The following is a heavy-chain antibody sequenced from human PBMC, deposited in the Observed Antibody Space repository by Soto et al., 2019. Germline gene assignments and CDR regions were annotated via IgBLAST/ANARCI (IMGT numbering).Heavy chain of an antibody. CDR3: ARGVYDFWSGHPKGLDY. V-gene: IGHV3-73*02. CDR1: GFTFSGSA. CDR2: IRSKANSYAT. D-gene: IGHD3-3*01. J-gene: IGHJ4*02. Sequence: EVQLVESGGGLVQPGGSLKLSCAASGFTFSGSAMHWVRQASGKGLEWVGRIRSKANSYATAYAVSVKGKFTISRDDSRNTAYLQMSSLKTEDTAVYYCARGVYDFWSGHPKGLDYWGQGTVVTVSS.